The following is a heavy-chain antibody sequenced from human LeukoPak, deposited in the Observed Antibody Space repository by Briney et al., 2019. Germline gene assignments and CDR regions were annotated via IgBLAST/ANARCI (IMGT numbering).Heavy chain of an antibody. D-gene: IGHD6-19*01. V-gene: IGHV3-23*01. CDR3: AATYSSGWYYYYGMDV. J-gene: IGHJ6*02. CDR1: GFTFSSYA. Sequence: PGGSLRLSCAASGFTFSSYAMSWVRQAPGKGLEWVSAISGSGGSTYYADSVKGRFTISRDNSKNTLYLQMNSLRAEDTAVYYCAATYSSGWYYYYGMDVWGQGTTVTVSS. CDR2: ISGSGGST.